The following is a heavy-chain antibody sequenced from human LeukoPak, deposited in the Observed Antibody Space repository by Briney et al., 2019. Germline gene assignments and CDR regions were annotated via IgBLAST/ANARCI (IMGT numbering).Heavy chain of an antibody. V-gene: IGHV3-48*03. Sequence: GGSLRLSCTASGFTFSSYEMNWVRQAPGKGLEWVSYITSSGSTMYYADSVKGRFTVSRDNAKNSLYLQMNSLSAEDTAVYYCAREDLGQGLLSFGESSQPITSWGQGTLVTVSS. CDR2: ITSSGSTM. D-gene: IGHD3-10*01. J-gene: IGHJ4*02. CDR3: AREDLGQGLLSFGESSQPITS. CDR1: GFTFSSYE.